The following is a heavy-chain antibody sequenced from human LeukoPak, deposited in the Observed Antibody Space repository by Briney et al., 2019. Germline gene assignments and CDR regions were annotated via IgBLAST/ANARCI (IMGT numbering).Heavy chain of an antibody. V-gene: IGHV4-59*01. Sequence: SETLSLTCTVSGGSISNKYWSWIRQPPGKGLEWIGYIYYSGSTNYNPSLKSRVTILVDTSKNQFSLKLSSVTAADTAVYFSARDWGVGGRPGYMDVWGKGTTVTVSS. D-gene: IGHD6-6*01. CDR1: GGSISNKY. CDR3: ARDWGVGGRPGYMDV. CDR2: IYYSGST. J-gene: IGHJ6*03.